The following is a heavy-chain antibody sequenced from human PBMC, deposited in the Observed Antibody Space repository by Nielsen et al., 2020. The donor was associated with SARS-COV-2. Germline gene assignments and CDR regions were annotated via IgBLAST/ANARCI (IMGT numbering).Heavy chain of an antibody. J-gene: IGHJ3*02. V-gene: IGHV1-8*02. CDR3: AREMRVGMAINGGFDI. D-gene: IGHD5-24*01. Sequence: ASVKVSCKASGYTFTGYYIHWVRQAPGQGLEWMGWMNPNSGNIGYAQKFQGRVTMTRSTSISTAYMELRSLTSEDTAVYYCAREMRVGMAINGGFDIWGQGTMVTVSS. CDR1: GYTFTGYY. CDR2: MNPNSGNI.